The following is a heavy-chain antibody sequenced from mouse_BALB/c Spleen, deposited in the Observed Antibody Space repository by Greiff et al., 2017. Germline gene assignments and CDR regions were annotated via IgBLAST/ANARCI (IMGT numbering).Heavy chain of an antibody. D-gene: IGHD2-2*01. Sequence: QVQLQQSGAELMKPGASVKISCKATGYTFSSYWIEWVKQRPGHGLEWIGEILPGSGSTNYNEKFKGKATFTADTSSNTAYMQLSSLTSEDSAVYYCAPLWLRRGMDYWGQGTSVTVSS. CDR2: ILPGSGST. CDR1: GYTFSSYW. J-gene: IGHJ4*01. CDR3: APLWLRRGMDY. V-gene: IGHV1-9*01.